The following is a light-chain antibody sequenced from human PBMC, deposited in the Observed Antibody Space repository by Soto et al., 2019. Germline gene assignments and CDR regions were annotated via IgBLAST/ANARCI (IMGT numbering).Light chain of an antibody. CDR1: QSVSSY. CDR2: DAS. V-gene: IGKV3-11*01. CDR3: QQRRNWPPT. Sequence: EIVLTQSPATLSLSPGERATLSCRASQSVSSYLAWYQQKPGQAPRLLIYDASNRATGIPARFSGSGSVTDFTLTISSLEPEDFAVYYCQQRRNWPPTFGGGTKVEIK. J-gene: IGKJ4*01.